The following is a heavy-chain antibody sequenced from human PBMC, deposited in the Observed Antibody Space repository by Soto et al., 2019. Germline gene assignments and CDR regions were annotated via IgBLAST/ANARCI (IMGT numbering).Heavy chain of an antibody. D-gene: IGHD4-4*01. J-gene: IGHJ5*02. V-gene: IGHV4-39*01. CDR3: ARRYSNLGIRWFDP. CDR1: GGSISSSSYY. Sequence: SETLSLTCTVSGGSISSSSYYWGWIRQPPGKGLEWIGSIYYSGSTYYNQSLKSRINKTVDTSKNQFSLNLSSVTAADTAVYYCARRYSNLGIRWFDPWGQGTLVTVSS. CDR2: IYYSGST.